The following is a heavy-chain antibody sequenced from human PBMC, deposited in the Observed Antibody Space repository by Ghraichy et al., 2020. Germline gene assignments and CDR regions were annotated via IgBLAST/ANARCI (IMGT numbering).Heavy chain of an antibody. D-gene: IGHD2-15*01. CDR2: FYWDDDE. CDR3: AHSRRLPSCSGGRCYYCNN. Sequence: SGPTLVKPTETVTLTCTFSGFSISTDGMAVAWIRQPPGKALEWLAIFYWDDDERYRRSLRNRLTISKDTSKNQVVLTMTMMDPVDTATYFCAHSRRLPSCSGGRCYYCNNWGQGTLVTVSS. J-gene: IGHJ4*02. V-gene: IGHV2-5*02. CDR1: GFSISTDGMA.